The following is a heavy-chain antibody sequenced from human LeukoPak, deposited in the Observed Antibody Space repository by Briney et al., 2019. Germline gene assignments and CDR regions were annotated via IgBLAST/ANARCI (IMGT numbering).Heavy chain of an antibody. D-gene: IGHD5-12*01. Sequence: GGSLRLSCAASGFTFSSYWMHWVRQAPGKGLEWVSGISWNSGSIGYADSVKGRFTISRDNAKNSLYLQMNSLRAEDTALYYCAKSPSRYSGYDYFDYWGQGTLVTVSS. CDR3: AKSPSRYSGYDYFDY. V-gene: IGHV3-9*01. CDR1: GFTFSSYW. J-gene: IGHJ4*02. CDR2: ISWNSGSI.